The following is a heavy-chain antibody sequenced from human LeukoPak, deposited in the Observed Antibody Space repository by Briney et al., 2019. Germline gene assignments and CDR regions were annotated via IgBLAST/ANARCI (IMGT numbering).Heavy chain of an antibody. J-gene: IGHJ3*02. CDR1: GYTFTVYY. V-gene: IGHV1-2*02. CDR3: AREYVYWRGSSSFKAFDI. Sequence: ASVKVSCKASGYTFTVYYMHWVRQAPGQGLEWMGWINPNSGGTNYAQKFQGRVTMTRDTSISTAYMELSRLRSDDTAVYYCAREYVYWRGSSSFKAFDIWGQGTMVTVSS. CDR2: INPNSGGT. D-gene: IGHD6-6*01.